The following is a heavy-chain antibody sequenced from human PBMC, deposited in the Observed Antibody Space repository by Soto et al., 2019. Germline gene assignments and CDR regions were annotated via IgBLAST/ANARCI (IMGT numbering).Heavy chain of an antibody. Sequence: GGSLRLSCAATGFTFSSYAMSWVRQAPGKGLEWVSGISGSGGSTYYADSVKGRFTISRDNSKNTLYLQMNSLRAEDTAVYYCATTFLGLRYYFDYWGQGTLVTVSS. CDR1: GFTFSSYA. CDR2: ISGSGGST. CDR3: ATTFLGLRYYFDY. V-gene: IGHV3-23*01. J-gene: IGHJ4*02. D-gene: IGHD3-10*01.